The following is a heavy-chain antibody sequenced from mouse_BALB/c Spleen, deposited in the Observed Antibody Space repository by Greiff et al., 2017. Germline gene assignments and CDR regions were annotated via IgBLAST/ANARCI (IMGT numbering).Heavy chain of an antibody. D-gene: IGHD2-3*01. J-gene: IGHJ4*01. Sequence: QVQLQQSGAELAKPGASVKMSCKASGYTFTSYWMHWVKQRPGQGLEWIGYINPSTGYTEYNQKFKDKATLTADKSSSTAYMQLSSLTSEDSAVYYCARHGYYFAMDYWGQGTSVTVSS. V-gene: IGHV1-7*01. CDR1: GYTFTSYW. CDR2: INPSTGYT. CDR3: ARHGYYFAMDY.